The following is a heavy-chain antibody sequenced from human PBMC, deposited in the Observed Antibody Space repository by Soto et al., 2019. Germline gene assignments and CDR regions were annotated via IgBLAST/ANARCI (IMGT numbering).Heavy chain of an antibody. D-gene: IGHD3-22*01. CDR3: ARVGYFDIGGFPRPYDD. V-gene: IGHV1-3*01. CDR2: INGGNDKT. J-gene: IGHJ4*02. CDR1: GYNFTTYA. Sequence: ASVKVSCKASGYNFTTYAIYWVRQAPRQRLEWLGWINGGNDKTGYSQRFQGRLTITKKTSATTAFMELSNLRSEDTAVYYCARVGYFDIGGFPRPYDDWGQGTLVTVSS.